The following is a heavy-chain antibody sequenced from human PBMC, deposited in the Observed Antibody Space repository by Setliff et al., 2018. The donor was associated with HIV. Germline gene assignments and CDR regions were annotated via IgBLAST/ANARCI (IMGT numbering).Heavy chain of an antibody. D-gene: IGHD5-18*01. CDR1: GGSISSSGYY. CDR2: IYYSGST. CDR3: ARRYSYGFGY. V-gene: IGHV4-39*01. J-gene: IGHJ4*02. Sequence: SETLSLTCTVSGGSISSSGYYWGWIRQPPGKGLEWIGSIYYSGSTYYNPSLRSRVTTSADTSKNQFSLRLSSVIAADTAVYYCARRYSYGFGYWGQGTLVTVSS.